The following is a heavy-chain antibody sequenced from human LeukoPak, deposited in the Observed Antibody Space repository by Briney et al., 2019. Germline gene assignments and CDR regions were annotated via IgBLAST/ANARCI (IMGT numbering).Heavy chain of an antibody. V-gene: IGHV4-39*01. CDR2: LTDTGTT. D-gene: IGHD6-13*01. Sequence: SETLSLTCTVSGGSVSTISHFWDWVRQSPGKGLEWIVSLTDTGTTHYNPSLESRVTMSVDTSKNQFSLKLRSVTAADTAIYYCARRDHSGLSHAYFDPWGQGTPVTVSS. J-gene: IGHJ5*02. CDR3: ARRDHSGLSHAYFDP. CDR1: GGSVSTISHF.